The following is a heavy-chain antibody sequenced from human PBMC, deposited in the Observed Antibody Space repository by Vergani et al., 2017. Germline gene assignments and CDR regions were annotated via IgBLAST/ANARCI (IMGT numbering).Heavy chain of an antibody. D-gene: IGHD4-17*01. CDR1: GFTFSSYG. V-gene: IGHV3-30*03. Sequence: QVQLVESGGGVVQPGRSLRLSCAASGFTFSSYGMHWVRQAPGKGLEWVAVISYDGSNKYYADSVKGRFTISRDNSKNTLYLQMNSLRAEDTAVYYCARDGTVTTGPHNWFDPWGQGTLVTVSS. CDR2: ISYDGSNK. J-gene: IGHJ5*02. CDR3: ARDGTVTTGPHNWFDP.